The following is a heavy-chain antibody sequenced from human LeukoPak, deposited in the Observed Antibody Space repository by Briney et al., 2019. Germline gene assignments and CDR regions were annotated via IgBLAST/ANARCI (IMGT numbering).Heavy chain of an antibody. Sequence: GGSLRLSCAASGFTFSYYAMTWVRQAPGKGLEWVSTLTGSGDTTDYADSVKGRFTISRDNSKSTLYLQMNNLRADDTAVYYCAKVLKSYWVQDLDYWGQGTLVMVSS. CDR3: AKVLKSYWVQDLDY. CDR1: GFTFSYYA. J-gene: IGHJ4*02. D-gene: IGHD3-10*01. V-gene: IGHV3-23*01. CDR2: LTGSGDTT.